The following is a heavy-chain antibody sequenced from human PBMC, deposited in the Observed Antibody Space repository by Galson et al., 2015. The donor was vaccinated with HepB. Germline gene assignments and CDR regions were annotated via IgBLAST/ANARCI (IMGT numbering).Heavy chain of an antibody. J-gene: IGHJ4*02. Sequence: SLRLSCAGSGFNFNNYWMSWVRQAPGKGLEWLANIKQDESEKYYLDSVKGRFTVSRDNAKNSLYLQMNSLRAEDTAVYYCRRPSSSWYLKGSDDYWGQGTLVTVSS. V-gene: IGHV3-7*03. D-gene: IGHD6-13*01. CDR3: RRPSSSWYLKGSDDY. CDR1: GFNFNNYW. CDR2: IKQDESEK.